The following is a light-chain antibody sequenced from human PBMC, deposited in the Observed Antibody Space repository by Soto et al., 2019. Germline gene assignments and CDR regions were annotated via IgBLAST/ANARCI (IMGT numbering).Light chain of an antibody. V-gene: IGKV1-5*01. CDR3: QQYKSYWT. J-gene: IGKJ1*01. Sequence: VDRVTIPCRASHSISTWLAWYQQKPGKAPKALIYDVSSLESGVPSRFSGSGSGTEFTLTISSLQPDDFATYYCQQYKSYWTFGQGTKVDI. CDR1: HSISTW. CDR2: DVS.